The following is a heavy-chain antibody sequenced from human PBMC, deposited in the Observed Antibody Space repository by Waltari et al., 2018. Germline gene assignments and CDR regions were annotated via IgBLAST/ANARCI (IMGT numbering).Heavy chain of an antibody. Sequence: QLRLQESGPGLVKPSETLSLTCTVSGGSISSSSYYWGWIRQPPGKGLEWIGSIYYSGSTYYNPSLKSRVTISVDTSKNQFSLKLSSVTAADTAVYYCARSVLLGLQDYWGQGTLVTVSS. CDR2: IYYSGST. CDR3: ARSVLLGLQDY. D-gene: IGHD1-7*01. CDR1: GGSISSSSYY. V-gene: IGHV4-39*07. J-gene: IGHJ4*02.